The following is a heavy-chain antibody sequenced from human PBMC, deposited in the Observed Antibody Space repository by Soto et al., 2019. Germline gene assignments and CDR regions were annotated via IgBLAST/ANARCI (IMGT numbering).Heavy chain of an antibody. D-gene: IGHD5-18*01. J-gene: IGHJ4*02. Sequence: QLQLQESGPGLVKPSETLSLTCTVSGGSISSSSYYWGWIRQPPGKGLEWIGRIYYSGSTYYNPSLKSRVTISVDTSKNQFSLKLSSVTAADTAVYYCARGAYSYGPPFDYWGQGTLVTVSS. CDR2: IYYSGST. CDR1: GGSISSSSYY. V-gene: IGHV4-39*01. CDR3: ARGAYSYGPPFDY.